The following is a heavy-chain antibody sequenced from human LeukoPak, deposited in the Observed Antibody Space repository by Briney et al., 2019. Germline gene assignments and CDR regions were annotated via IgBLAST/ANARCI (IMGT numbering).Heavy chain of an antibody. Sequence: SETLSLTCAVYGGSFSGYYWSWIRQPPGKGLEWIGEINHSGSTNYNPSLKSRVTMSVDTSKNQFSLKLSSVTAADTAVYYCARAIRGVDYWGQGTLVTVSS. CDR2: INHSGST. V-gene: IGHV4-34*01. J-gene: IGHJ4*02. CDR3: ARAIRGVDY. CDR1: GGSFSGYY. D-gene: IGHD2-2*02.